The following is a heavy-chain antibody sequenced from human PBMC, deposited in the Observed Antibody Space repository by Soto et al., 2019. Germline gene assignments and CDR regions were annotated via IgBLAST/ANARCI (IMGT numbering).Heavy chain of an antibody. Sequence: GGSLRLSCVASGFTFSNAWMNWVRQTPGKGLEWVGRIKSKTDGGTTDYAAPVKGRFTISRDDSKNTLYLQMNSLKTEDTAVYYCTTLTVGDGYNFPSLVPGEVYYYYGMDVWGQGTTVTVSS. CDR2: IKSKTDGGTT. J-gene: IGHJ6*02. CDR3: TTLTVGDGYNFPSLVPGEVYYYYGMDV. D-gene: IGHD5-12*01. V-gene: IGHV3-15*07. CDR1: GFTFSNAW.